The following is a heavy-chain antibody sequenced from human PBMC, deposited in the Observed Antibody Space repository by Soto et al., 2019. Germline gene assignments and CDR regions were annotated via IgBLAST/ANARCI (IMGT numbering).Heavy chain of an antibody. CDR1: GFTFSSYS. J-gene: IGHJ6*02. CDR3: ARDRFPYGMDV. V-gene: IGHV3-21*01. CDR2: ISSSSSYI. D-gene: IGHD3-10*01. Sequence: VGSLRLSCAASGFTFSSYSMNWVRQAPGKGLEWVSSISSSSSYIYYADSVKGRFTISRDNAKNSLYLQMNSLRAEDTAVYYCARDRFPYGMDVWGQGTTVTVSS.